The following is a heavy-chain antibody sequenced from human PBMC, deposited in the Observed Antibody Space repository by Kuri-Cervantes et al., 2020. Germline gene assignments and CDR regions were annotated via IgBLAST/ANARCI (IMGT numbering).Heavy chain of an antibody. CDR1: GGSISSGDYY. D-gene: IGHD6-13*01. CDR3: ARPSSWYYFDY. J-gene: IGHJ4*02. CDR2: IYYSGST. Sequence: SETLSLTCTVSGGSISSGDYYWSWIRQPPGKGLEWIGSIYYSGSTYYNPSLKSRVTISVDTSKNQFSLKLSSVTAADTAVYYCARPSSWYYFDYWGQGTLVTVSS. V-gene: IGHV4-39*01.